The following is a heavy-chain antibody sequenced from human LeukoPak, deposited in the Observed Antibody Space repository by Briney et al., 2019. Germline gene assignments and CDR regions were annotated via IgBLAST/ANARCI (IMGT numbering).Heavy chain of an antibody. D-gene: IGHD3-10*01. V-gene: IGHV4-4*07. J-gene: IGHJ6*03. CDR2: IYTSGST. CDR1: GGSISSYY. Sequence: SETLSLTCTVSGGSISSYYWSWIRQPAGKGLEWIGRIYTSGSTNYNPSLKSRVTMSVDTSKNQFSLRLSSVTAADTAVYYCAGKSRAIKSDYYGSGIPHYYYYYMDVWGKGTTVTISS. CDR3: AGKSRAIKSDYYGSGIPHYYYYYMDV.